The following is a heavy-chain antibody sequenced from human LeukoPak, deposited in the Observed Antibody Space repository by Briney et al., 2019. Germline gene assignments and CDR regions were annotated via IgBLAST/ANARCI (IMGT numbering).Heavy chain of an antibody. J-gene: IGHJ4*02. CDR2: IGTAGDT. CDR1: GFTFSSYD. D-gene: IGHD3-10*01. V-gene: IGHV3-13*01. CDR3: ANDHFGSGSWDY. Sequence: GGSLRLSCAASGFTFSSYDMHWVRQATGKGLEWVSAIGTAGDTYYPDSVKGRFTISRENAKNSLYLQMNSLRAGDTAVYYCANDHFGSGSWDYWGQGTLVTVSS.